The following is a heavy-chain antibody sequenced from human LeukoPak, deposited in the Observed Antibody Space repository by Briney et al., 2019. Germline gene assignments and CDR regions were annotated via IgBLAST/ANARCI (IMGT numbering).Heavy chain of an antibody. CDR2: IYYSGST. J-gene: IGHJ3*02. D-gene: IGHD1-20*01. V-gene: IGHV4-39*01. CDR1: GGSISSYY. CDR3: ARHYTWIVRDDAFDI. Sequence: SETLSLTCTVSGGSISSYYWGWIRQPPGKGLEWIGSIYYSGSTYYNPSLKSRVTISVDTSKNQFSLKLSSVTAADTAVYYCARHYTWIVRDDAFDIWGQGTMVTVSS.